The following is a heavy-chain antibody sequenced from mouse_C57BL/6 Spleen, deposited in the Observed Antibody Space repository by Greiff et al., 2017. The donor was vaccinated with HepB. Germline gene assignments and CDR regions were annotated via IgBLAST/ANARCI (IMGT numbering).Heavy chain of an antibody. J-gene: IGHJ4*01. Sequence: EVQLQESGGGLVQPKGSLKLSCAASGFSFNTYAMNWVRQAPGKGLEWVARIRSKSNNYATYYADSVKDRFTISRDDSESMLYLQINNLKTEDTAMYYCVRHEYYSNFYAMDYWGQGTSVTVSS. CDR3: VRHEYYSNFYAMDY. D-gene: IGHD2-5*01. CDR1: GFSFNTYA. V-gene: IGHV10-1*01. CDR2: IRSKSNNYAT.